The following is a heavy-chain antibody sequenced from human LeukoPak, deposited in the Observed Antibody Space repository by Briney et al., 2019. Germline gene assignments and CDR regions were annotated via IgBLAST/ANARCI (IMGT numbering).Heavy chain of an antibody. V-gene: IGHV3-48*03. Sequence: GGSLRLSCAASGFTFSSYEMNWVRQAPGKGLEWVSYISSSSSTIYYADSVKGRFTISRDNAKNSLYLQMNSLRAEDTAFYYCAKGRAPGAVDWFDPWGQGTLVTVSS. CDR2: ISSSSSTI. D-gene: IGHD2-8*02. CDR3: AKGRAPGAVDWFDP. J-gene: IGHJ5*02. CDR1: GFTFSSYE.